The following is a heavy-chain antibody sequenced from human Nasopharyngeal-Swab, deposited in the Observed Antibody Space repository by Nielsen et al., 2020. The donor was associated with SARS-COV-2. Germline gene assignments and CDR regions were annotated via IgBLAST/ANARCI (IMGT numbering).Heavy chain of an antibody. CDR1: GYSISSGYY. Sequence: SETLSLTCAVSGYSISSGYYWGWIRQTPGKGLEWIGSIYHSGSTYYNPSLKSRVTISVDTSKNQFSLKLSSVTAADTAVYYCAVVYFDYWGQGTLVTVSS. J-gene: IGHJ4*02. V-gene: IGHV4-38-2*01. CDR3: AVVYFDY. CDR2: IYHSGST. D-gene: IGHD2-15*01.